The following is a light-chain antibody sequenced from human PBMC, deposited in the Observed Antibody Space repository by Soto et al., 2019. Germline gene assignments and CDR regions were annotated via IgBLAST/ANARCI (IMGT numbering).Light chain of an antibody. Sequence: DIQMTQYPSTLSGSVGDRVTIPCPASQTISSWLAWYQQKPGKAPKLLIYKASTLKSGVPSRFSGSGSGTEFTLTISSLQPDDFATYYCQHYNSYSEAFGQGTKVDI. V-gene: IGKV1-5*03. CDR1: QTISSW. CDR2: KAS. J-gene: IGKJ1*01. CDR3: QHYNSYSEA.